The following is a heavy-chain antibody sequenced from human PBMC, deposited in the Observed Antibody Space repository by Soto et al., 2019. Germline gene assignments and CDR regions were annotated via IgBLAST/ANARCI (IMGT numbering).Heavy chain of an antibody. Sequence: QVQLVQSGAEEKKPGASVKVSCKASGYTFTSYAMHWVRQAPGQRLEWMGWINAGNGNTKYSQKFQGRVTITRDTSASTAYIELSSLRSEDTAVYYCARETYYYDSSGRRSYYFDYWGQGTLVTVSS. CDR3: ARETYYYDSSGRRSYYFDY. D-gene: IGHD3-22*01. J-gene: IGHJ4*02. V-gene: IGHV1-3*05. CDR2: INAGNGNT. CDR1: GYTFTSYA.